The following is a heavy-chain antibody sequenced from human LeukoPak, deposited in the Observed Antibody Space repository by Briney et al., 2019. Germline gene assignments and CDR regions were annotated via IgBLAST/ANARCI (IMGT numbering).Heavy chain of an antibody. CDR1: GFTFKSYA. V-gene: IGHV3-64*05. D-gene: IGHD6-6*01. Sequence: GGSLRLSCSASGFTFKSYAMHWVRQAPGKGLEYVSSINTNGANTYYADSVKGRSTISRDNSRNTVYVRMNSLTPEDTAVYYCVKGLDYSSSQMDSWGQGTLVTVSS. CDR3: VKGLDYSSSQMDS. J-gene: IGHJ4*02. CDR2: INTNGANT.